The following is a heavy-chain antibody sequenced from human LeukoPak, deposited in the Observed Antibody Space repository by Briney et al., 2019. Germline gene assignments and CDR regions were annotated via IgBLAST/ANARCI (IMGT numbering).Heavy chain of an antibody. V-gene: IGHV4-39*07. CDR3: ARSQYSGSYEFDY. CDR2: IYYSGNT. J-gene: IGHJ4*02. Sequence: PSETLSLTCTVSGVSISSSNSYWGWIRQPPGKGLEWIGSIYYSGNTYYNASLKSQVSISIDTSKNQFSLKLSSVTAADTAVYYCARSQYSGSYEFDYWGQGTLVTVSS. D-gene: IGHD1-26*01. CDR1: GVSISSSNSY.